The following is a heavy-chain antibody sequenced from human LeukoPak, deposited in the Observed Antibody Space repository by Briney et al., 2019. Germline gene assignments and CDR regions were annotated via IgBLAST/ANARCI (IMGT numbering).Heavy chain of an antibody. V-gene: IGHV3-74*01. CDR2: INRDGTTT. CDR3: ARPSAQGNAFDI. Sequence: GGSLRLSCAASGFTFSSYWMHWVRPAPGKGLVWVSGINRDGTTTTYADSVTGRFTISRDNAKNTLYLQVNTLRAEDTAVYYCARPSAQGNAFDIWGQGTMVTVSS. J-gene: IGHJ3*02. CDR1: GFTFSSYW. D-gene: IGHD2-2*01.